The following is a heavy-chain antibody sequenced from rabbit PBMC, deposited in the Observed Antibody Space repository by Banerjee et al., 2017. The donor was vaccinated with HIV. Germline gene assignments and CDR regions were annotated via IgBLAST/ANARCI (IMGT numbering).Heavy chain of an antibody. J-gene: IGHJ3*01. CDR3: ARDLAGVIGWNFGL. V-gene: IGHV1S40*01. D-gene: IGHD4-1*01. CDR1: GFDFSGNA. CDR2: INTSSGNT. Sequence: QSLEESGGDLVKPEGSLTLTCKASGFDFSGNALCWFRRAPGKGLEWIACINTSSGNTVYASWAKGRFTISKTSSTTVTLQMTSLTAADTATYFCARDLAGVIGWNFGLWGQGTLVTVS.